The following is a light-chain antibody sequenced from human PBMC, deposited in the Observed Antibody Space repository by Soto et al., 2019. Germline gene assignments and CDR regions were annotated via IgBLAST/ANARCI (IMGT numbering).Light chain of an antibody. CDR3: SSYTSSSTL. CDR2: DVS. V-gene: IGLV2-14*01. CDR1: RSDVGGYNY. J-gene: IGLJ1*01. Sequence: QSVLTQPASVSGSHGQSITISCTGTRSDVGGYNYVSWYQQHPGKAPKLMIYDVSNRPSGVSNRFSGSKSGNTASLTISGLQAEDEADYYCSSYTSSSTLFGTGTKVTVL.